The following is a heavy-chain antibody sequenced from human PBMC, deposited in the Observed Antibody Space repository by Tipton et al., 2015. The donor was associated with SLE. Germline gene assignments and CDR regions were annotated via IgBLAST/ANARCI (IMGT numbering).Heavy chain of an antibody. J-gene: IGHJ4*02. V-gene: IGHV4-34*01. D-gene: IGHD3-22*01. Sequence: TLSLTCAAYGGSFSGYYWSWIRQPPGKGLEWIGEINHSGSTNYNPSLKSRVTISVDTSKNQFSLKLSSVTAADTAMYYCARAPFSYDSSGLTAFDNWGQGTLVTVSS. CDR2: INHSGST. CDR1: GGSFSGYY. CDR3: ARAPFSYDSSGLTAFDN.